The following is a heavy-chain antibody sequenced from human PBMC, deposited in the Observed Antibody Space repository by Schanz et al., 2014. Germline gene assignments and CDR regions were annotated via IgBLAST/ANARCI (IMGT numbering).Heavy chain of an antibody. V-gene: IGHV4-34*01. CDR1: GGSFSAYY. J-gene: IGHJ6*02. D-gene: IGHD1-1*01. Sequence: QLHQWGAGLLKPSETLSLTCAVSGGSFSAYYWSWIRQPPGKGLQWIGEIHHSGSIIYNPSLRSGVTISMDTSKNQFFLKVTSVTAADTAVYFCTRGNALDVWGQGTTVTVSS. CDR2: IHHSGSI. CDR3: TRGNALDV.